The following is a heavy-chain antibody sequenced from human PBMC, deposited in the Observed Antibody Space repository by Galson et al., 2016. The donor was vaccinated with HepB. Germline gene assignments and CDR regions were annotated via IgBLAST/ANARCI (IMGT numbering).Heavy chain of an antibody. CDR3: ATSSSSASEF. D-gene: IGHD6-6*01. CDR1: RGSLSGFY. CDR2: IYYSGTT. Sequence: ETLSLTCSVTRGSLSGFYWNWIRQPPGKGLEWLGYIYYSGTTNFNPSLKSRITMSVDTSKKQASLNMISVTAADTAVYYCATSSSSASEFWGQGSLVTVSS. J-gene: IGHJ4*02. V-gene: IGHV4-59*01.